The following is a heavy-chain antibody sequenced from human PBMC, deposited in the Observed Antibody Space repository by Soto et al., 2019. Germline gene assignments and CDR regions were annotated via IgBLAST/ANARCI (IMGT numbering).Heavy chain of an antibody. Sequence: GGSLRLSCAASGFTFSSYGMHWVRQAPGKGLEWVAVISYDGSNKYYADSVKGRFTISRDNSKNTLYLQMNSLRAEDTAVYYCAKDPTGGYYYYYGMDVWGQGITVTV. V-gene: IGHV3-30*18. CDR3: AKDPTGGYYYYYGMDV. CDR2: ISYDGSNK. J-gene: IGHJ6*02. D-gene: IGHD1-1*01. CDR1: GFTFSSYG.